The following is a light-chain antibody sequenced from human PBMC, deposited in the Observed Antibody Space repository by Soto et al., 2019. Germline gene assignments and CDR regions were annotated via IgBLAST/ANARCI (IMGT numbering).Light chain of an antibody. Sequence: QSVLTQPPSASGSPGQSVTISCTGTSSDVGGYNYVSWYHQHPGKAPKLMIYEVNKRPSGVPDRFSGSKSGNTASLTVSGLQAEDEADYYCSSYAGSNNFGVFGTGTKVTVL. CDR2: EVN. CDR3: SSYAGSNNFGV. V-gene: IGLV2-8*01. CDR1: SSDVGGYNY. J-gene: IGLJ1*01.